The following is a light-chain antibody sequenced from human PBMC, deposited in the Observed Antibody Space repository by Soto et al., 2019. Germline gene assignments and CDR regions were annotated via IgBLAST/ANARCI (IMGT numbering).Light chain of an antibody. CDR1: QSVSAGY. CDR3: RQYGNSPT. V-gene: IGKV3-20*01. CDR2: ETS. Sequence: PGERATLSCRASQSVSAGYFAWYQQKPGQAPRLLIYETSSRTTGTPDRFSGGGSGTDFTLTISRLEPEDFAVYYCRQYGNSPTFGPGTKVEIK. J-gene: IGKJ1*01.